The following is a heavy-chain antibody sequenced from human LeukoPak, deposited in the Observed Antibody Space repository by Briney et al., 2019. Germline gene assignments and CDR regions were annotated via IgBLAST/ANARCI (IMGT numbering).Heavy chain of an antibody. D-gene: IGHD5-18*01. Sequence: PSETLSLTCAVYGGSFSGYYWSWIRQPPGKGLEWIGEINHSGSPNYNPSLKSRVTISVDTSKNQFSLKLSSVTAADTAVYYCARVGQLWSRYNWFDPWGQGTLVTVSS. CDR3: ARVGQLWSRYNWFDP. V-gene: IGHV4-34*01. CDR2: INHSGSP. CDR1: GGSFSGYY. J-gene: IGHJ5*02.